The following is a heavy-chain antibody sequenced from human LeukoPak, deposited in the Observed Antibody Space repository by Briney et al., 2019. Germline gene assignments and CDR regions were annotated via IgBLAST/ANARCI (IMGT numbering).Heavy chain of an antibody. V-gene: IGHV1-2*02. D-gene: IGHD6-13*01. CDR1: GYTFTGYY. CDR3: SAIIVAGGTDAFDI. CDR2: INPNGGGT. J-gene: IGHJ3*02. Sequence: GASVKVSCKASGYTFTGYYMHWVRQAPGQGLEWMGWINPNGGGTNYAQKFQGRVTMTRDTSISTAYMELSRLRSEDTAVYYCSAIIVAGGTDAFDIWGQGTMVTVSS.